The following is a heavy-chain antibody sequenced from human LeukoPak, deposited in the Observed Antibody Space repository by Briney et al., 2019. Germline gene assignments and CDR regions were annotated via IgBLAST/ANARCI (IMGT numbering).Heavy chain of an antibody. Sequence: SETLSLTCTVSGGSISSYYWSWIRQPPGKGLEWIGYIYYSGSTNYNPSLKSRVTISVDTSKNQFSLKLSSVTAADTAVYYCARGPNYYGSGPNGYWGQGTLVTVSS. J-gene: IGHJ4*02. CDR2: IYYSGST. CDR1: GGSISSYY. D-gene: IGHD3-10*01. V-gene: IGHV4-59*13. CDR3: ARGPNYYGSGPNGY.